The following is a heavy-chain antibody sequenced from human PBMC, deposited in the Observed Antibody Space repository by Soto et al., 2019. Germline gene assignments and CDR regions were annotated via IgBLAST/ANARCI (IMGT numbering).Heavy chain of an antibody. CDR3: ARDTRGDYFDY. J-gene: IGHJ4*02. Sequence: EVQLVESGGGLVKPGGSLRLSCAASGFTFSSYSMNWVRQAPGKGLEWVSSISSSSSYIYYADSVKCRSTISRDNAKNSLYLQMNSLRAEDTAVYYCARDTRGDYFDYWGQGTLVTGSS. D-gene: IGHD3-10*01. CDR1: GFTFSSYS. CDR2: ISSSSSYI. V-gene: IGHV3-21*01.